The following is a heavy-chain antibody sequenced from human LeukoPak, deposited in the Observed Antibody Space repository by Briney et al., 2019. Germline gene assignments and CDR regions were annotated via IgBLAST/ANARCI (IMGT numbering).Heavy chain of an antibody. CDR3: AKDSADDSSGYYRDY. V-gene: IGHV3-21*01. Sequence: GGSLRLSCAASGFTFSSYSMNWVRQAPGKGLEWVSSISSSSSYIYYADSVKGRFTISRDNAKNSLYLQMNSLRAEDTAVYYCAKDSADDSSGYYRDYWGQGTLVTVSS. J-gene: IGHJ4*02. CDR1: GFTFSSYS. D-gene: IGHD3-22*01. CDR2: ISSSSSYI.